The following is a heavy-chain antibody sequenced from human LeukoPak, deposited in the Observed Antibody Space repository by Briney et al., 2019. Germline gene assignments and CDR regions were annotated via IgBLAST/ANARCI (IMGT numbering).Heavy chain of an antibody. CDR1: GYTFTGYY. D-gene: IGHD4-17*01. J-gene: IGHJ6*02. CDR3: ARAEVTNYYYYYGMDV. V-gene: IGHV1-2*02. Sequence: VASAKVSCKASGYTFTGYYMHWVRQAPGQGLEWVGWINPNSGGTNYAQKFQGRVTMTRDTSISTAYMELSRLRSDDTAVYYCARAEVTNYYYYYGMDVWGQGTTVTVSS. CDR2: INPNSGGT.